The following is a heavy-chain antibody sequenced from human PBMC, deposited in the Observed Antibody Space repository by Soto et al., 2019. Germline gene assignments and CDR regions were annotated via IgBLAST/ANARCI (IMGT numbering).Heavy chain of an antibody. CDR1: GYTFTSYG. CDR2: ISAYNGNT. J-gene: IGHJ6*02. Sequence: GASVKVSCKASGYTFTSYGISWVRQAPGQGLEWMGWISAYNGNTNYAQKLQGRVTMTTDTSTSTAYMELRSLRSDDTAVYYCARGEYNWNYVGGMDVWGQGTTVTVSS. CDR3: ARGEYNWNYVGGMDV. V-gene: IGHV1-18*01. D-gene: IGHD1-7*01.